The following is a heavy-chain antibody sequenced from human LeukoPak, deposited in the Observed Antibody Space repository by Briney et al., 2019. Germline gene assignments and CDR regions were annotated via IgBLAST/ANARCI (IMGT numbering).Heavy chain of an antibody. J-gene: IGHJ5*02. D-gene: IGHD3-9*01. CDR2: IYDRGPT. Sequence: SQTLSLTCTVSGGAITSGGYSWNWIRQPPGKGLEWIGCIYDRGPTYYNPSLKSRITISVDRPKNQFFLNVTSVTAADTAVYYCARVLTGYLRKWFDLWGQGTLVTVSS. CDR1: GGAITSGGYS. CDR3: ARVLTGYLRKWFDL. V-gene: IGHV4-30-2*01.